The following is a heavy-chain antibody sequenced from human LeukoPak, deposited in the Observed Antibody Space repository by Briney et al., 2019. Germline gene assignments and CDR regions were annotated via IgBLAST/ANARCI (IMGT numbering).Heavy chain of an antibody. Sequence: GGSLRLSCAASGFTFSGNWMSWVRQAPGKGLEWLANIDQDGSGKYYLDSVKGRLTISRDNAKNSLYLQMNSLRAEDTAVYYCARDAKYYHDSSGYYWGQGTLVTVSS. CDR2: IDQDGSGK. D-gene: IGHD3-22*01. V-gene: IGHV3-7*01. J-gene: IGHJ4*02. CDR3: ARDAKYYHDSSGYY. CDR1: GFTFSGNW.